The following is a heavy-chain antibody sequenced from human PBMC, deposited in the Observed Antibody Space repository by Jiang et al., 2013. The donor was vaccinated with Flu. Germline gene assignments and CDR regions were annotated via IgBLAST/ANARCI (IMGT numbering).Heavy chain of an antibody. V-gene: IGHV1-69*10. CDR1: A. CDR2: IIPILGIA. D-gene: IGHD1-26*01. J-gene: IGHJ4*02. Sequence: AISWVRQAPGQGLEWMGGIIPILGIANYAQKFQGRVTITADKSTSTAYMELSSLRSEDTAVYYCARDRSGSYYGASVYWGQGTLVTVSS. CDR3: ARDRSGSYYGASVY.